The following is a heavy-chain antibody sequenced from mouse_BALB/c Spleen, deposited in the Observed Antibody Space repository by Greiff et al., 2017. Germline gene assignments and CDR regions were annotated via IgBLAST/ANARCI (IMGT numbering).Heavy chain of an antibody. CDR1: GYSFTDYI. CDR2: INPYYGST. J-gene: IGHJ2*01. Sequence: EVQLQQTGPELVKPGASVKISCKASGYSFTDYIMLWVKQSHGKSLEWIGNINPYYGSTSYNLKFKGKATLTVDKSSSTAYMQLNSLTSEDSAVYYCATYGSSFYFDYWGQGTTLTVSS. V-gene: IGHV1-39*01. CDR3: ATYGSSFYFDY. D-gene: IGHD1-1*01.